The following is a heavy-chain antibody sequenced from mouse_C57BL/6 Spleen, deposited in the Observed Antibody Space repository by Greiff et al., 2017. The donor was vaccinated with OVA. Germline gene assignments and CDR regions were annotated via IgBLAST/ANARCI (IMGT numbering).Heavy chain of an antibody. J-gene: IGHJ3*01. V-gene: IGHV1-56*01. CDR2: IFPGSGST. CDR3: ARKITDYPFAY. CDR1: GYTFTSHW. D-gene: IGHD2-4*01. Sequence: QYHLQHSDPELVRPGASVKISCKAPGYTFTSHWMQWVRQRPGQGLEWIGEIFPGSGSTYYNEKFTGKATLTVDTSSSTAYMQLSSLTSEDSAVYFCARKITDYPFAYWGKGTLVTVSA.